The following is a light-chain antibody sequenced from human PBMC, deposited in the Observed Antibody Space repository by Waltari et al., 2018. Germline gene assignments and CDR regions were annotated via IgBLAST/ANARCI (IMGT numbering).Light chain of an antibody. J-gene: IGKJ1*01. Sequence: EIVLTQSPGTLSLSPGERATLSCRASQSVSRTLAWYQQKPGQAPRLLIYDASSMATGIPDRVSGSGSGTDFSLTISRLEPEDFAVYYCQKYGTLPATFGQGTKVEIK. CDR1: QSVSRT. CDR3: QKYGTLPAT. V-gene: IGKV3-20*01. CDR2: DAS.